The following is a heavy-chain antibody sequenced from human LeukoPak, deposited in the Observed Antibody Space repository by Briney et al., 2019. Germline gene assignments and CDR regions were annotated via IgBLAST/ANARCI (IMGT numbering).Heavy chain of an antibody. Sequence: GGSLRLSCVASGFTFSNYAMGWVRQAPGKGLEWVSAISGSGGSTYYADSVKGRFTISRDNSKDTLYLQMDSLRAEDTAVYYCAKEGDSSGYYPDYWGQGTLVTVSS. CDR1: GFTFSNYA. CDR3: AKEGDSSGYYPDY. CDR2: ISGSGGST. D-gene: IGHD3-22*01. J-gene: IGHJ4*02. V-gene: IGHV3-23*01.